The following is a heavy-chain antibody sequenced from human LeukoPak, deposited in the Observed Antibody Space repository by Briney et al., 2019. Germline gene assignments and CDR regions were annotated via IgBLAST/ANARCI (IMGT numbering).Heavy chain of an antibody. CDR3: AKDGFRFGELRFYYYYYMDV. Sequence: GGSLRLSCSASGFSFGSYAIHWVRQAPGKGLEWVAVISYNGSNKYYADSVKGRFSISRDNSKNTLYLQMNSLRAEDTAVYYCAKDGFRFGELRFYYYYYMDVWGEGTTVTVSS. D-gene: IGHD3-10*01. V-gene: IGHV3-30*18. CDR2: ISYNGSNK. J-gene: IGHJ6*03. CDR1: GFSFGSYA.